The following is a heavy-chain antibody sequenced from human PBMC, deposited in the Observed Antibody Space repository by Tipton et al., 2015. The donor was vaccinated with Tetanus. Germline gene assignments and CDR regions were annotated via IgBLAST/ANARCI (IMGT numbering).Heavy chain of an antibody. CDR3: ARHQSGYFTPFDY. V-gene: IGHV4-39*01. CDR1: GGSICGGTFY. D-gene: IGHD3-3*01. Sequence: TLSLTCTASGGSICGGTFYWGWIRQPPGKGLEWIGSIYESGDTYYIPSLKSRVTISVDTSKNQFSLNPNSMAAADTGVYYCARHQSGYFTPFDYWGQGNLVTVSS. J-gene: IGHJ4*02. CDR2: IYESGDT.